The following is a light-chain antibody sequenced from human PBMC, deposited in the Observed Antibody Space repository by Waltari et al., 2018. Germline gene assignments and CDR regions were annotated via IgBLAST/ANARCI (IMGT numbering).Light chain of an antibody. J-gene: IGKJ3*01. V-gene: IGKV1-39*01. Sequence: IQLTQSPSSLSPSVGDRVTITCRAGRTVSTYLNWYQQKPGKAPKLLIYAASILQSGVPSRFSGSGSGTDFSLTIASLQPEDSATYYCQQSFDSVFTFGPGTTVNV. CDR2: AAS. CDR3: QQSFDSVFT. CDR1: RTVSTY.